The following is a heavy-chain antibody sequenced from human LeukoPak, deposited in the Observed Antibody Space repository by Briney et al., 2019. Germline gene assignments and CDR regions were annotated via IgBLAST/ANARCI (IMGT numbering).Heavy chain of an antibody. J-gene: IGHJ4*02. CDR2: IIPIFGTA. D-gene: IGHD5-12*01. CDR3: ASLRGYSGYDLGDYFDY. CDR1: GGTFSSYA. Sequence: SVKVSCKASGGTFSSYAISWVRQAPGQGLEWMGRIIPIFGTANYAQKFQGRVTITTDESTSTAYMELSSLRSEDTAVYYCASLRGYSGYDLGDYFDYWGQGTLVTVSS. V-gene: IGHV1-69*05.